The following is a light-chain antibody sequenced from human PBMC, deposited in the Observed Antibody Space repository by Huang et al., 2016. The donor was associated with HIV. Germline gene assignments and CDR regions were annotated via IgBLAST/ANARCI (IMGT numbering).Light chain of an antibody. CDR2: AAS. V-gene: IGKV1-27*01. CDR1: RDISTF. J-gene: IGKJ1*01. CDR3: QKYDSAPRT. Sequence: MTKSPPSLSASIGDRVTLTCRASRDISTFLAWYQQKPGKPPRLLIYAASILHSGVPSRFSGGGSGTNFTLTVSSLQPEDVANYYCQKYDSAPRTFGQGTKLEL.